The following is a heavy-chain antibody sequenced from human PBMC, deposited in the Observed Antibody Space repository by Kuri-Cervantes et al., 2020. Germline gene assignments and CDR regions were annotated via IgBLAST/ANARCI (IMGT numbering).Heavy chain of an antibody. J-gene: IGHJ3*01. CDR3: ANEAFDV. CDR2: IKQDGSEK. Sequence: GESLKISCAASGFTFSSYWMSWVRQAPGKGLEWVANIKQDGSEKYYVDSVKGRFTISRDNAKNSLYLQMNSLTAEDTAVYYCANEAFDVWGQETLVTVSS. CDR1: GFTFSSYW. V-gene: IGHV3-7*03.